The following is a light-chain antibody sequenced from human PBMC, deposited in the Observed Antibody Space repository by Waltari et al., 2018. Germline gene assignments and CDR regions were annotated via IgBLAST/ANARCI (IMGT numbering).Light chain of an antibody. Sequence: DIVMSQSPDSLAVSRGERATINCRSSQSIMYSSNNKNFLAWYQQKPGQSPKLLIYWASTRQSGVPDRFTGSWSGTDFTLTITSVQPEDVAIYYCQQYFITPFTFGPGTKVEIK. CDR2: WAS. CDR3: QQYFITPFT. V-gene: IGKV4-1*01. J-gene: IGKJ3*01. CDR1: QSIMYSSNNKNF.